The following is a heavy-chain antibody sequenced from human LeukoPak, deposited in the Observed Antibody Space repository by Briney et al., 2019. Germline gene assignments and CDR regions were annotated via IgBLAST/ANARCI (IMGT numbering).Heavy chain of an antibody. D-gene: IGHD2-15*01. CDR3: ARGCSGGSCYSGDY. J-gene: IGHJ4*02. Sequence: TVKVSCKASGGTFSSYAISWVRQAPGQGLEWMGRIIPILGIANYAQKFQGRVTITADKSTSTAYMELSSLRSEDTAVYYCARGCSGGSCYSGDYWGQGTLVTVSS. CDR2: IIPILGIA. V-gene: IGHV1-69*04. CDR1: GGTFSSYA.